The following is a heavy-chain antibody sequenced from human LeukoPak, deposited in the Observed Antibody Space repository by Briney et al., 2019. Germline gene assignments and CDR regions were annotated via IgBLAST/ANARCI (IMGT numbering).Heavy chain of an antibody. D-gene: IGHD6-13*01. J-gene: IGHJ4*02. CDR2: ISAYNGNT. CDR3: ARDRAAAGTVSIVAY. CDR1: DYTCTSYG. Sequence: GASVKVSCKASDYTCTSYGISWVRQAPGQGLEWMGWISAYNGNTNYAQNLQGRVTMTTDTSTSTAYMELRSLRSDDTAVYYCARDRAAAGTVSIVAYWGQGTLVTVSS. V-gene: IGHV1-18*04.